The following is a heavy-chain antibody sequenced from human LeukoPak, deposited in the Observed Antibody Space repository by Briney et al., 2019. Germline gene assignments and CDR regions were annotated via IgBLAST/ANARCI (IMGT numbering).Heavy chain of an antibody. Sequence: GGSLRLSCAASGFTFSSYAMSWVRQAPGKGLEWVSAISGSGGSTYYADSVKGRFTISRDNSKNTLYLQMNSLRAEDTAVYYCAKEYVTIFGVVIIEGGYFDYWGQGTLVTVSS. D-gene: IGHD3-3*01. J-gene: IGHJ4*02. CDR3: AKEYVTIFGVVIIEGGYFDY. CDR1: GFTFSSYA. V-gene: IGHV3-23*01. CDR2: ISGSGGST.